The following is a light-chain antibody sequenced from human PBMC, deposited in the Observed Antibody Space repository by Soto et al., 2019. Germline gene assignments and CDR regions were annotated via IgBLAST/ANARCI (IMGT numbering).Light chain of an antibody. Sequence: QSVLTQPPSVSAAPEQKVTISCSGSSSNIANNYVSWYQQLPGTAPKLLIYDTNKRPSGIPGRFSGSESGTSATLGITGLQTGDEADYYCGSWDSSLSAYVFGTGTKVTAL. CDR2: DTN. J-gene: IGLJ1*01. V-gene: IGLV1-51*01. CDR1: SSNIANNY. CDR3: GSWDSSLSAYV.